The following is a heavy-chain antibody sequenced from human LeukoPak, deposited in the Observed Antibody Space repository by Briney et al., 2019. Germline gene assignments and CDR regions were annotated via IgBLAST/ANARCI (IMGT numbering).Heavy chain of an antibody. J-gene: IGHJ5*02. Sequence: SQTLSLTCTVSGGSISSGNYYWSWIRQPPGKGLEWIGRIFTSGTTEYNPSLKSRVTMSVDTSKNQFSLKLTSVTAADTAVYYCARDFGFGSAWGQGALVTVSS. CDR3: ARDFGFGSA. D-gene: IGHD6-19*01. CDR2: IFTSGTT. V-gene: IGHV4-61*02. CDR1: GGSISSGNYY.